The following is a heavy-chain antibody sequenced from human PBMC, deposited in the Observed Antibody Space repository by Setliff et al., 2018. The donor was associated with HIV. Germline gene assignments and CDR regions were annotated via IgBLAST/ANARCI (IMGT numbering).Heavy chain of an antibody. V-gene: IGHV4-61*02. CDR1: GGSINSGTYY. J-gene: IGHJ4*01. CDR3: ARGRDYTGSWFRPFYLDF. D-gene: IGHD3-3*01. CDR2: VYNSGSA. Sequence: SETLSLTCSVSGGSINSGTYYWSWIRQPAGKGLEWIGRVYNSGSANYNPSLTSRLTISVDTSKNQFSLKLTPVTAADTAIYYCARGRDYTGSWFRPFYLDFWGHGNLVTVSS.